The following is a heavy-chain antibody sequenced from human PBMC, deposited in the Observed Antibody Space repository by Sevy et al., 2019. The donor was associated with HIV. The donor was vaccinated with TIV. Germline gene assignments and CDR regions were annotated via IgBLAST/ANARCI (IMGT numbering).Heavy chain of an antibody. CDR3: ARWWGESYYYYYGMDV. CDR1: GYTFTSYD. Sequence: ASVKVSCKASGYTFTSYDIHWVRHATGQGLEWMGWMNPNSGNTGYPQKFQGRVTMTRDTSIRTAYMELSSLRSEDTAVYYCARWWGESYYYYYGMDVWGQGTTVTVSS. V-gene: IGHV1-8*01. J-gene: IGHJ6*02. D-gene: IGHD2-21*01. CDR2: MNPNSGNT.